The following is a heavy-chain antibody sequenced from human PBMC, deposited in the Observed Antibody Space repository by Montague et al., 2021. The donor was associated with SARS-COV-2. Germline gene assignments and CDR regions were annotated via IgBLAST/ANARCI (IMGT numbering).Heavy chain of an antibody. J-gene: IGHJ6*02. V-gene: IGHV3-33*05. CDR1: GFTFSSYG. CDR2: ISYDGSNK. D-gene: IGHD3-9*01. CDR3: ARDLTYYDILTGYFAESPHYYYYYGMDV. Sequence: SLRLSCAASGFTFSSYGMHWVRQAPGKGLEWVAVISYDGSNKYYADSVKGRFTISRDNSKNPLYLQMNSLRAEDTAVYYCARDLTYYDILTGYFAESPHYYYYYGMDVWGQGTTVTVSS.